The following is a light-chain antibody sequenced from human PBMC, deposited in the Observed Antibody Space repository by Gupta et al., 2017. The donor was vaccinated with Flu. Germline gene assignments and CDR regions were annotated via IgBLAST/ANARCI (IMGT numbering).Light chain of an antibody. J-gene: IGLJ2*01. Sequence: LVLTQSPPASASLGAPVKLTCPPRGGHTSYAIAWHQQQPEKGPRYLRKLNSDGSHTKGDGIPDRFSGSSSGAERYLTISSLQSEDEADYYCQTWGTGIGVFGGGTKLTVL. V-gene: IGLV4-69*01. CDR1: GGHTSYA. CDR2: LNSDGSH. CDR3: QTWGTGIGV.